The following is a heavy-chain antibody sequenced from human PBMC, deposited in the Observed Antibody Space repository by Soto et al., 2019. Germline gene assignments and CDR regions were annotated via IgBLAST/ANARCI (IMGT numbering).Heavy chain of an antibody. CDR2: VNSDGSST. CDR3: AGSGSYRYYGMDV. Sequence: EVQLVESGGGLVQPGGSLRLSCAASGFTFSSYWMHWVRQAPGKGLVWVSRVNSDGSSTSYADSVKGRFTISRDNAKNTLYLQMNSLRAEDTAVYYCAGSGSYRYYGMDVWGQGTTVTVSS. CDR1: GFTFSSYW. D-gene: IGHD3-10*01. V-gene: IGHV3-74*01. J-gene: IGHJ6*02.